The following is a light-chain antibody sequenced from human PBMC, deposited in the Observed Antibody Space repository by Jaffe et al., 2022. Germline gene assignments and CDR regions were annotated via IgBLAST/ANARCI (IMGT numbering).Light chain of an antibody. J-gene: IGLJ3*02. CDR1: SSDVGSYNR. CDR2: AVT. Sequence: QSALTQPPSVSGSPGQSVTISCTGTSSDVGSYNRVSWYQQPPGTAPKLMIYAVTNRPSGVPDRFSGSKSGNTASLTISGVQAEDEADYYCSSYTSSSTLVFGGGTKLTVL. V-gene: IGLV2-18*02. CDR3: SSYTSSSTLV.